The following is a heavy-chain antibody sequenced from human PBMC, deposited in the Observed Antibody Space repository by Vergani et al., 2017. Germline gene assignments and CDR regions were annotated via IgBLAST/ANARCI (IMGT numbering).Heavy chain of an antibody. CDR2: VYPSGTT. J-gene: IGHJ6*03. Sequence: QVQLQESGPGLVKPSETLSLTCTVSGGSVSSGSYYWTWIRQTAERRLEWMGRVYPSGTTNYNPSLNGRVTIFVDKSKNLLSLRLNSVTAADTAVYYCARHKEQLVPGNYYYYYYMDVWGKGTTVTVSS. CDR1: GGSVSSGSYY. CDR3: ARHKEQLVPGNYYYYYYMDV. D-gene: IGHD6-13*01. V-gene: IGHV4-61*02.